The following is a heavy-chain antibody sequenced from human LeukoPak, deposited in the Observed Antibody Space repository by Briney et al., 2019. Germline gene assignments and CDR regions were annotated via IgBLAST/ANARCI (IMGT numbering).Heavy chain of an antibody. Sequence: GGSLRLSCAASGFTFSSYAMSWVRQAPGKGLEWVSAISGRGGSTYYADSVKGRFTISRDNSKNTLYLQMNSLRAEDTAVYYCAKPACSGGSCYWVGWDYWGQGTLVTVSS. J-gene: IGHJ4*02. CDR2: ISGRGGST. V-gene: IGHV3-23*01. CDR1: GFTFSSYA. D-gene: IGHD2-15*01. CDR3: AKPACSGGSCYWVGWDY.